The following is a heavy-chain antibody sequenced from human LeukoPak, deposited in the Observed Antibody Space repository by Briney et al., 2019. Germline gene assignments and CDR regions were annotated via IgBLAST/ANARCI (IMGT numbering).Heavy chain of an antibody. Sequence: GGSLRLSCAASGFTFSSYAMHWVRQAPGKGLEWVAVISDDGSKKYYADSVKGRFSISRDSSKNTVYLQMNSLRAEDTALYYCARRGGAAAGMGYYYFMDVWGKGTAATVSS. CDR2: ISDDGSKK. CDR1: GFTFSSYA. V-gene: IGHV3-30*01. CDR3: ARRGGAAAGMGYYYFMDV. D-gene: IGHD6-13*01. J-gene: IGHJ6*03.